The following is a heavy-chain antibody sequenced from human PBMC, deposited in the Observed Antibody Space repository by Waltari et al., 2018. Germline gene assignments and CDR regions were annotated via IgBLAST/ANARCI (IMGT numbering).Heavy chain of an antibody. Sequence: QVQLQESGPGLVKPSETLSLTCTVSGGSISSDYWSWIRQPAGKVLEWIGRIYVSGSTNYNPSLKRRLTMSVDTSKNQLSLRLSSVTAADTAVYYCARRGDYMDVWGKGTTVTVSS. CDR1: GGSISSDY. J-gene: IGHJ6*03. CDR2: IYVSGST. CDR3: ARRGDYMDV. V-gene: IGHV4-4*07.